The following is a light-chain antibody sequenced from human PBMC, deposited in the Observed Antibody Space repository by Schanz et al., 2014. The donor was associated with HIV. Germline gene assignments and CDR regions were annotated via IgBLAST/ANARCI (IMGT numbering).Light chain of an antibody. J-gene: IGKJ3*01. CDR1: QGISS. CDR3: QKYNSAPN. Sequence: DIQMTQSPSSVSASVGDRVTITCRASQGISSLAWYQQKPAKAPKVLIYAASTLQSGVPSRFSGSGSGTDFTLTISSLQPEDVATYYCQKYNSAPNFGPGTKVDIK. CDR2: AAS. V-gene: IGKV1-27*01.